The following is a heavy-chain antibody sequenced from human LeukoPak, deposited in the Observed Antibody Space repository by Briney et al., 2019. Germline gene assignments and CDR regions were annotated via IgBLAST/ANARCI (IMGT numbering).Heavy chain of an antibody. CDR1: GGSINSYY. CDR2: IYYSGRT. CDR3: ARAMSIAARLQTIFDY. V-gene: IGHV4-59*08. J-gene: IGHJ4*02. Sequence: SETLSLTCTVSGGSINSYYWSWIRQPPGKGLEWIGYIYYSGRTNYNPSLKSRVTISVNTSKNQFSLNLASVTAADTAVYYCARAMSIAARLQTIFDYWGQGTLVTVSS. D-gene: IGHD6-6*01.